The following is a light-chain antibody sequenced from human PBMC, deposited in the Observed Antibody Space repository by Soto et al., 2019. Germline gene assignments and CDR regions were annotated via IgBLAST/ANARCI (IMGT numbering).Light chain of an antibody. CDR2: DTS. V-gene: IGKV3-11*01. J-gene: IGKJ1*01. CDR3: QQRTNWPWT. CDR1: QSVGSY. Sequence: EIVLTQSPATLSLSPGEIATLSCRASQSVGSYFAWYQQKPGQTPRLLIYDTSNRATGIPARFSGSGSGTDFALTISSLEPEDFAVYYCQQRTNWPWTFGQGTKVDI.